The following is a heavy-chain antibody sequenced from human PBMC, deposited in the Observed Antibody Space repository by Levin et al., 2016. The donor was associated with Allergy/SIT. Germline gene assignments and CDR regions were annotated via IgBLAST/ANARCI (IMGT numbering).Heavy chain of an antibody. J-gene: IGHJ4*02. V-gene: IGHV4-39*01. Sequence: SETLSLTCTVSGGSISTSSYYWGWMRQPPGKGLECIGTFYYSGTTHYNPSLKSRVTMSVDTSKNQFSLKLSSVTAADTAVYYCARHYPFPRTNWGLIIPPEDYWGQGTLVTVSS. CDR1: GGSISTSSYY. CDR3: ARHYPFPRTNWGLIIPPEDY. CDR2: FYYSGTT. D-gene: IGHD7-27*01.